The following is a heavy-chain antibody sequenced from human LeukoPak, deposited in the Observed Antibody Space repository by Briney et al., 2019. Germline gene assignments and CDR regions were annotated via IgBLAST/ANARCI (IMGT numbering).Heavy chain of an antibody. D-gene: IGHD6-19*01. CDR1: GGSISSGGYS. Sequence: PSETLSLTCAVSGGSISSGGYSWSWIRQPPGKGLEWIGYIYHSGSTYYNPSLKSRVTISVDRSKNQFSLKLSSVTAADTAVYYCASVMAVAGRDYFDYWGQGTLVTVSS. V-gene: IGHV4-30-2*01. CDR2: IYHSGST. J-gene: IGHJ4*02. CDR3: ASVMAVAGRDYFDY.